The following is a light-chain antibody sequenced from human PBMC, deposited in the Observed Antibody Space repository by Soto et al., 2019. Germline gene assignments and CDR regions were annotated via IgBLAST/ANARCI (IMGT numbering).Light chain of an antibody. V-gene: IGKV3-11*01. CDR1: QSISSY. CDR3: QQRSKWPLT. Sequence: EIVLTQSPATLSLSPGERATLSCRASQSISSYLAWYQQKPGQAPRLLIYDASNSATGIPARFSGSGSGTDFTLTIRSLEPEDFAVYYCQQRSKWPLTFGGGTKVEIK. CDR2: DAS. J-gene: IGKJ4*01.